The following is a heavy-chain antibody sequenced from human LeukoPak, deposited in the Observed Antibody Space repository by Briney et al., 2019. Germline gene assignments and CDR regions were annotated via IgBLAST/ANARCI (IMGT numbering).Heavy chain of an antibody. CDR1: GFTFSSYW. V-gene: IGHV3-7*03. CDR3: ARGGGLDV. CDR2: INHNGNVN. Sequence: GGSLRLSCAASGFTFSSYWMNWARQAPGKGLEWVASINHNGNVNYYVDSVKGRFTISRDNAKNSLYLQMSNLRVEDTAVYFCARGGGLDVWGQGATVTVSS. D-gene: IGHD3-16*01. J-gene: IGHJ6*02.